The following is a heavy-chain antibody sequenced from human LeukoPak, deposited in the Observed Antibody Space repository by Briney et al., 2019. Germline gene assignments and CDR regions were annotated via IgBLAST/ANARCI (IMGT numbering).Heavy chain of an antibody. CDR1: GFTVSSNY. Sequence: GGSLRLSCAASGFTVSSNYMSWVRQAPGKGLEWVSVIYSGGSTYYADSVKGRFTISRDNSKNTLFLQMNSLRAEDTAVYYCARLSGYSYGYSDYWGQGTLVTVSS. CDR2: IYSGGST. J-gene: IGHJ4*02. D-gene: IGHD5-18*01. V-gene: IGHV3-53*05. CDR3: ARLSGYSYGYSDY.